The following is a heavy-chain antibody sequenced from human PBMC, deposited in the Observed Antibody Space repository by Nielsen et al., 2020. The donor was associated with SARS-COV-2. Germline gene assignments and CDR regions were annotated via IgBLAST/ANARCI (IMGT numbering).Heavy chain of an antibody. V-gene: IGHV1-18*01. D-gene: IGHD3-22*01. J-gene: IGHJ6*02. CDR1: GYTFTSYG. Sequence: ASVKVSCKASGYTFTSYGISWVRQAPGQGLEWMGWISAYNGNTNYAQKLQGRVTMTTDTSTSTAYMELRSLRSDDTAVYYCASPTDSSGYYYGMDVWGQGTTVTVSS. CDR2: ISAYNGNT. CDR3: ASPTDSSGYYYGMDV.